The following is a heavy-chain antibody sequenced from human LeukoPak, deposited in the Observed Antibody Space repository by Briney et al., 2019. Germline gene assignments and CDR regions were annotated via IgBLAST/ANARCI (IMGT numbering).Heavy chain of an antibody. CDR2: TYNSGST. Sequence: SETLSLTCTVSGGSISSNYWSWIRQPAGKGLEWIGRTYNSGSTNYNTNYNPSLSSRATMSVDTSKKQFSLKLNSVTAADTAVYFCARAIWYGSGTTAFDSWGQGTLVTVSS. CDR1: GGSISSNY. J-gene: IGHJ4*02. D-gene: IGHD3-10*01. CDR3: ARAIWYGSGTTAFDS. V-gene: IGHV4-4*07.